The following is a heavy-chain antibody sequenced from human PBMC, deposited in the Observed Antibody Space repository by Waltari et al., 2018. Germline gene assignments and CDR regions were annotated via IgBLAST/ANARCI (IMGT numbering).Heavy chain of an antibody. Sequence: QVQLVQSGAEVKKPGASVKVSCKASGYTFTGYYMHWVRQAPGQGLEWMGWINPNSGGTNYAQKFQGRVTMTRDTSISTAYMELSRLRSDDTAVYYCARAFEWELLYPGVDYWGQGTLVTVSS. J-gene: IGHJ4*02. V-gene: IGHV1-2*02. CDR1: GYTFTGYY. CDR3: ARAFEWELLYPGVDY. D-gene: IGHD1-26*01. CDR2: INPNSGGT.